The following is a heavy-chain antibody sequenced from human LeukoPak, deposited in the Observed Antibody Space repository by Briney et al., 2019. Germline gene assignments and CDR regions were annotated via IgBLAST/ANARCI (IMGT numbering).Heavy chain of an antibody. Sequence: GGTLRLSCAASGFPISTNGMSWVRQAPGKGLEWVSGIVGGDGGTYYADSVKGRFIISRDNSKNTLYLQMNSLRAEDTAVYYCAKVYLGYDYVWGSYRYFDYWGQGTLVTVSS. CDR1: GFPISTNG. CDR2: IVGGDGGT. V-gene: IGHV3-23*01. D-gene: IGHD3-16*02. CDR3: AKVYLGYDYVWGSYRYFDY. J-gene: IGHJ4*02.